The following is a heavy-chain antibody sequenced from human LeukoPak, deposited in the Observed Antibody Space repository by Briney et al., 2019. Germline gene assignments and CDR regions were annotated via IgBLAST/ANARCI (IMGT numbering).Heavy chain of an antibody. CDR3: ASGVTHFDY. D-gene: IGHD5-18*01. V-gene: IGHV3-7*01. CDR1: GFTFSSYW. Sequence: GGSLRLSCAASGFTFSSYWMSWVRQAPGKGLEWVANIKQGGSEKYYVDSVKGRFTISRDNAKNSLYLQMNSLRAEDAAVYYCASGVTHFDYWGQGTLVTVSS. J-gene: IGHJ4*02. CDR2: IKQGGSEK.